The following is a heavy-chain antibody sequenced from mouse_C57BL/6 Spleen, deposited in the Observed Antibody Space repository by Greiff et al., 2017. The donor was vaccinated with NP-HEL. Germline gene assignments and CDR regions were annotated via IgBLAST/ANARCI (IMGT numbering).Heavy chain of an antibody. D-gene: IGHD1-1*02. J-gene: IGHJ4*01. CDR2: INPNNGGT. CDR3: ARSPLWPYAMDY. Sequence: VQLQQSGPELVKPGASVKISCKASGYTFTDYYMNWVKQSHGKSLEWIGDINPNNGGTSYNQKFKGKATLTVDKSSSTAYMELRSLTSEDSAVYYCARSPLWPYAMDYWGQGTSVTVSS. V-gene: IGHV1-26*01. CDR1: GYTFTDYY.